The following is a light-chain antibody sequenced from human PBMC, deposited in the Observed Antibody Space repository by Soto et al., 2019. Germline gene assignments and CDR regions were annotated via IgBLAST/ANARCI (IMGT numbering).Light chain of an antibody. CDR3: KSYDTSLSGSWV. CDR2: GNK. V-gene: IGLV1-40*01. CDR1: SSNIGAGFD. J-gene: IGLJ3*02. Sequence: QSVLTQPPSVSGAPGQRVTISCTGSSSNIGAGFDVHWYQQLPGTAPKLLIYGNKKRPSGVPDRFSGSKSGTSASLAITGLQPDDEADYYCKSYDTSLSGSWVFGGGTKVTVL.